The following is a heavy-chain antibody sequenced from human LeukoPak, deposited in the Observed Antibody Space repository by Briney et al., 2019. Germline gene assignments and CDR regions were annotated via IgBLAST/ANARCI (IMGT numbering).Heavy chain of an antibody. J-gene: IGHJ4*02. CDR1: GFAFSGTW. D-gene: IGHD3-3*01. V-gene: IGHV3-15*01. CDR3: TTEFWYYFNN. CDR2: INTRTDGATT. Sequence: GGSLRLSCAGSGFAFSGTWWNWVRQAPGQGLEWVGRINTRTDGATTTYAAPVKGRFTISRDDSKSTLYLEMNSLKTEDTAVYYCTTEFWYYFNNWGQGTLVTVSS.